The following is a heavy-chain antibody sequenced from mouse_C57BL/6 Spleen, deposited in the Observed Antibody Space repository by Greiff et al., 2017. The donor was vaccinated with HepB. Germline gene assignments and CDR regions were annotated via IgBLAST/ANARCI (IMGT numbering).Heavy chain of an antibody. J-gene: IGHJ2*01. CDR1: GFTFSDYG. CDR3: ARKANYGSHFDY. D-gene: IGHD1-1*01. CDR2: ISSGSSTI. Sequence: EVKVVESGGGLVKPGGSLKLSCAASGFTFSDYGMHWVRQAPEKGLEWVAYISSGSSTIYYADTVKGRFTISRDNAKNTLFLQMTSLRSEDTAMYYCARKANYGSHFDYWGQGTTLTVSS. V-gene: IGHV5-17*01.